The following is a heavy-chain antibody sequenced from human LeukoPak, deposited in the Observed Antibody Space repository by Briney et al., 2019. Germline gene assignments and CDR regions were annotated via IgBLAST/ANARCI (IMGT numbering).Heavy chain of an antibody. CDR3: ATLAGSGWLRYDYDY. Sequence: PSETLSLTCTVSGGSISSYYWSWIREPPGKGLDWIGYIYYSGSTNYNPSLKSRVTISVDTSKNQFSLKLSSVTAADTAVYYCATLAGSGWLRYDYDYWGQGTLVTVSS. CDR2: IYYSGST. J-gene: IGHJ4*02. CDR1: GGSISSYY. D-gene: IGHD5-12*01. V-gene: IGHV4-59*08.